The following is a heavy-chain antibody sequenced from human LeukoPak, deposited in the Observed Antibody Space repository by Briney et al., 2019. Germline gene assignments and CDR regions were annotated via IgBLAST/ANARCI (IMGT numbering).Heavy chain of an antibody. D-gene: IGHD3-9*01. V-gene: IGHV4-59*01. CDR1: GASISSYY. CDR3: ARGAVDYDILTGYYLDAFDI. Sequence: SETLSLTCTVSGASISSYYWSWIRQPPGKGLEWIGYIYYSGSTNYSPSLKSRVTISVDTSKNQFSLKLSSVTAADTAVYYCARGAVDYDILTGYYLDAFDIWGQGTMVTVSS. J-gene: IGHJ3*02. CDR2: IYYSGST.